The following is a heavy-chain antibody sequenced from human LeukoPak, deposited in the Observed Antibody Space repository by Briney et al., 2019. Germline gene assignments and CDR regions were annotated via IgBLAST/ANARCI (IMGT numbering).Heavy chain of an antibody. J-gene: IGHJ1*01. CDR3: ARSDSSGWPEYFQH. CDR2: IIPILGIA. CDR1: GGTFSSYA. V-gene: IGHV1-69*04. D-gene: IGHD6-19*01. Sequence: GASVKVSCKASGGTFSSYAISWARQAPGQGLEWMGRIIPILGIANYAQKFQGRVTITADKSTSTAYMELSSLRSEDTAVYYCARSDSSGWPEYFQHWGQGTLVTVSS.